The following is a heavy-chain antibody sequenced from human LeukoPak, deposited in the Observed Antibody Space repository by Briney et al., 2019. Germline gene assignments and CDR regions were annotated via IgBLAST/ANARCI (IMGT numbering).Heavy chain of an antibody. CDR3: ARDYSGSLFDY. V-gene: IGHV3-30*03. Sequence: QSGKSLRLSCAASGFTFNNYGMHWVRQAPGKGLEWVAVISYDRSNKYYADSVKGRFTISRDNSKNTLYLQMNSLRAEDTAVYYCARDYSGSLFDYWGQGTLVTVSS. CDR1: GFTFNNYG. J-gene: IGHJ4*02. CDR2: ISYDRSNK. D-gene: IGHD1-26*01.